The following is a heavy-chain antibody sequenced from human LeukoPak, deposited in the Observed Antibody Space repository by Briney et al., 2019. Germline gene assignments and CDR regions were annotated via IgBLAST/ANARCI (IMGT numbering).Heavy chain of an antibody. Sequence: GGSLRLSCVVSGFTFSNAWISWVRQAPGKGLEWVGRIKSKTDGGTTDCAAPVKGRFTISRDDSKNTVYLQMNSLKTEDTAVYYCTTDNYFDTTSWGQGTMVTVSS. D-gene: IGHD1-26*01. J-gene: IGHJ3*01. CDR2: IKSKTDGGTT. V-gene: IGHV3-15*01. CDR3: TTDNYFDTTS. CDR1: GFTFSNAW.